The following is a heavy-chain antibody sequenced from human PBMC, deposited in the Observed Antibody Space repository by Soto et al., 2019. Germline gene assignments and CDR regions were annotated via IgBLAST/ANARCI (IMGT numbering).Heavy chain of an antibody. CDR3: ARGWFGPDV. CDR1: GFTLSGRS. V-gene: IGHV3-74*01. Sequence: GGSLRLSCAALGFTLSGRSITRVRQAPGKGLVWISGIDNAGTDSTYADSVKGRFTSSRDNAKNMPYPQMNSLRVEDTAVYYCARGWFGPDVWGKGTTVTVSS. D-gene: IGHD3-10*01. J-gene: IGHJ6*04. CDR2: IDNAGTDS.